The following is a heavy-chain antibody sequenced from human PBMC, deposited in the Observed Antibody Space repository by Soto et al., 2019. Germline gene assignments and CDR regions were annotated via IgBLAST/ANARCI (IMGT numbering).Heavy chain of an antibody. J-gene: IGHJ4*02. CDR2: INHSGST. CDR1: GGSFSGYY. CDR3: ARGGYCSGGSCGSPFDY. V-gene: IGHV4-34*01. Sequence: QVQLQQWGAGLLKPSETLSLTCAVSGGSFSGYYWSWIRQPPGKGLEWIGEINHSGSTNYNPSLKSRVTISVDTSKNQFSLKLSSVTAADTAVYYCARGGYCSGGSCGSPFDYWGQGTLVTVSS. D-gene: IGHD2-15*01.